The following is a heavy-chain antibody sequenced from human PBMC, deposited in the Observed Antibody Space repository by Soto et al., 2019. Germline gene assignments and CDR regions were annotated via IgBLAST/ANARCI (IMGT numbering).Heavy chain of an antibody. CDR2: ISSSGSTI. J-gene: IGHJ4*02. CDR1: GFTFSSYE. V-gene: IGHV3-48*03. Sequence: EVQLVESGGGLGQPGGSLRLSCAASGFTFSSYEMNWVRQAPGKGLEWVSYISSSGSTIYYADSVKGRFTISRDNAKNSLYLQMNSLRAEDTAVYYCARDGYNWSFDYWGQGTLVTVSS. CDR3: ARDGYNWSFDY. D-gene: IGHD5-12*01.